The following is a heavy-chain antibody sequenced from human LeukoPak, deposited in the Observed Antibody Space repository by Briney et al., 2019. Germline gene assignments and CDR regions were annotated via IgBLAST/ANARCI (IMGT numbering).Heavy chain of an antibody. V-gene: IGHV4-34*01. J-gene: IGHJ4*02. D-gene: IGHD7-27*01. CDR3: ARSPLGYFDD. Sequence: SDTLSLTCAVYGGSFSDYYWTWIRQAPGKGLEWIGEINRGDYNPSLKSRVTISADTSKNQFSLKLSSVTAADTAVYYCARSPLGYFDDWGQGTLVTVSS. CDR1: GGSFSDYY. CDR2: INRG.